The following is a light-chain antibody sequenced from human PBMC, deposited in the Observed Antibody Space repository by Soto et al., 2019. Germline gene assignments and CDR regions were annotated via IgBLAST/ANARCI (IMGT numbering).Light chain of an antibody. V-gene: IGLV1-51*01. CDR2: DDD. J-gene: IGLJ1*01. Sequence: QSVLTQPPSVSAAPGQRVTIPWSGSSSNIGGNSVSWYQQLPGTAPKLLIYDDDKRPSGIPDRFSGSKSGTSATLGITGFQTGDEADYYCGSWDSSLSAYVFGTGTKVTVL. CDR1: SSNIGGNS. CDR3: GSWDSSLSAYV.